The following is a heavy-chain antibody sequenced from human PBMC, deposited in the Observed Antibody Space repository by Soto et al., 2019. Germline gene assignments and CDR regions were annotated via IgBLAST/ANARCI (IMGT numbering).Heavy chain of an antibody. CDR3: ATIAARNITGYYYYMDV. CDR2: IYYSGST. D-gene: IGHD6-6*01. J-gene: IGHJ6*03. CDR1: GGSISSYY. Sequence: LSLTCTVSGGSISSYYWSWIRQPPGKGLEWIGYIYYSGSTNYNPSLKSRVTISVDTSKNQFSLKLSSVTAADTAVYYCATIAARNITGYYYYMDVWGKGTTVTVS. V-gene: IGHV4-59*08.